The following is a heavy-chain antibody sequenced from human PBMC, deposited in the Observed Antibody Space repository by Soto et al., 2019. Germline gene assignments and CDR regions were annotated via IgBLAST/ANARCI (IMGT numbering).Heavy chain of an antibody. CDR2: IYPGDSDT. Sequence: GESLKISCKGSGYSFTSYWIGWVRQMPGRGLEWMGIIYPGDSDTKYSPSFQGQVTISADKSITTAYLQWSSLKASDTAMYYCARHRKSGYDCGYYYYGMDVWGQGTRVTVSS. J-gene: IGHJ6*02. CDR3: ARHRKSGYDCGYYYYGMDV. D-gene: IGHD5-12*01. CDR1: GYSFTSYW. V-gene: IGHV5-51*01.